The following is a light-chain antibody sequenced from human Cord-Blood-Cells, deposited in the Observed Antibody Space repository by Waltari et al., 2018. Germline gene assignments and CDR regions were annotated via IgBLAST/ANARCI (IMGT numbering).Light chain of an antibody. CDR1: QSLLHSNGYNY. J-gene: IGKJ2*01. CDR2: LGS. CDR3: MQALQTPYT. Sequence: IVMTQSPLSLTVTPGEPAFISCMSSQSLLHSNGYNYLDWYLQKPGQSPQLLIYLGSNRASGVPDRFSGSGSGTDFTLKISRVEAEDVGVYYCMQALQTPYTFGQGTKLEIK. V-gene: IGKV2-28*01.